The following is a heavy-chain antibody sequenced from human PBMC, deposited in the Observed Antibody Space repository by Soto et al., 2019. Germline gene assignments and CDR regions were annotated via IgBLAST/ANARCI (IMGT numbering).Heavy chain of an antibody. CDR2: IRSKAYGGTT. J-gene: IGHJ6*02. D-gene: IGHD6-13*01. Sequence: PGGSLRLSCTASGFTFGDYAMSWFRQAPGKGLEWVGFIRSKAYGGTTEYAASVKGRFTISRDDSKSIAYLQMNSLKTEDTAVYYCTLTIAAGSYYYGMDVWGQGTTVTVSS. CDR3: TLTIAAGSYYYGMDV. V-gene: IGHV3-49*03. CDR1: GFTFGDYA.